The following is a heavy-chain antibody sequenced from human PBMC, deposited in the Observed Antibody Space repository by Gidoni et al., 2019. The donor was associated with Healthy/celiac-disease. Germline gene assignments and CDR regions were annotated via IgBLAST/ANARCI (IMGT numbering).Heavy chain of an antibody. CDR2: MNPHSGNT. V-gene: IGHV1-8*01. Sequence: QVQLVQSGAEVKKPGASVKVSGKASGYTFTSYDISGVRQATGQGLEWMGWMNPHSGNTGYAQKFQGRVTMTRNTSISTAYMELSSLRSEDTAVYYCAIGAQYYDSSGYIYYYYGMDVWGQGTTVTVSS. J-gene: IGHJ6*02. CDR3: AIGAQYYDSSGYIYYYYGMDV. D-gene: IGHD3-22*01. CDR1: GYTFTSYD.